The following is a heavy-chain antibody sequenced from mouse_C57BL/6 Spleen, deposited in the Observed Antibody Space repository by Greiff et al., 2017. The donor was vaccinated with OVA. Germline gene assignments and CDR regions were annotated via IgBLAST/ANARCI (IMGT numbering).Heavy chain of an antibody. CDR2: IWTGGGT. D-gene: IGHD1-1*01. Sequence: QVQLQQSGPGLVAPSQSLSITCTVSGFSLTSYAISWVRQPPGKGLEWLGVIWTGGGTNYNSALKSRLSISKDNSKSQVFLKMNSLQTDDTARYYCARFITTVVAPNYYAMDYWGQGTSVTVSS. V-gene: IGHV2-9-1*01. CDR3: ARFITTVVAPNYYAMDY. CDR1: GFSLTSYA. J-gene: IGHJ4*01.